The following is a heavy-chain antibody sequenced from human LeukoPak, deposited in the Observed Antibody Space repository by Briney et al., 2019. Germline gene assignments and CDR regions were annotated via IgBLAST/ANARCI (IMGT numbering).Heavy chain of an antibody. D-gene: IGHD7-27*01. Sequence: ASVKVSCKASGYTFTSYDINWVRQATGQGLEWMGWMNPNSGNTGYAQKFQGRVTMTRNTSISTAYMELSSLRSEDTAVYYCARVNWGIYYYYGMDVWGQGTTVTVSS. CDR2: MNPNSGNT. CDR1: GYTFTSYD. V-gene: IGHV1-8*01. J-gene: IGHJ6*02. CDR3: ARVNWGIYYYYGMDV.